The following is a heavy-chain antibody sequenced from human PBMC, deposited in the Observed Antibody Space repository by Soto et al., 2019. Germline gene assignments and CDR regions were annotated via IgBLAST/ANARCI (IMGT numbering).Heavy chain of an antibody. CDR3: ARVVAGIAAADDY. CDR1: GGTFSSYA. CDR2: IIPIFGTA. V-gene: IGHV1-69*13. D-gene: IGHD6-13*01. Sequence: SVKVSCKASGGTFSSYAISWVRQAPGQGLEWMGGIIPIFGTANYAQKFQGRVTITADESTSTAYMELSSLRSEDTAVYYCARVVAGIAAADDYWGQGTLVTVSS. J-gene: IGHJ4*02.